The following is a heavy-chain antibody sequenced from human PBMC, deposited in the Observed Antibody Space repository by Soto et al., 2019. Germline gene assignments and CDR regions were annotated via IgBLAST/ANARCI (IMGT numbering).Heavy chain of an antibody. CDR3: ARVPAPTTVTSLWGYYFDY. D-gene: IGHD4-17*01. CDR1: GGSISSGGYY. V-gene: IGHV4-31*03. CDR2: IYYSGST. Sequence: SETLSLTCTVSGGSISSGGYYWSWIRQHPGKGLEWIGYIYYSGSTYYNPSLKSRVTISVDTSKNQFSLKLSSVTAADTAVYYCARVPAPTTVTSLWGYYFDYWGQGTLVTVSS. J-gene: IGHJ4*02.